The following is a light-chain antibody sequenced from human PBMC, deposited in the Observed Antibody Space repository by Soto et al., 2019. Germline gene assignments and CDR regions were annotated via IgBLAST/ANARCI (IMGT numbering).Light chain of an antibody. Sequence: QSALTQPPSAPGSPGQSVAISCTGTSSDVGLYDYVSWYQQHPGKVPKLLIYEVTQRPSWVPDRFSGSKSGNTASLTVSGLQAEDEADYYCSSYGGNCNYLFGNGTKVT. CDR1: SSDVGLYDY. V-gene: IGLV2-8*01. CDR2: EVT. J-gene: IGLJ1*01. CDR3: SSYGGNCNYL.